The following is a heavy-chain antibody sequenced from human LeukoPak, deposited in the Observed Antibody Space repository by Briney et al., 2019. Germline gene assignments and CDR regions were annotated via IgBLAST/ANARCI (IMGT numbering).Heavy chain of an antibody. D-gene: IGHD1-26*01. Sequence: PGGSLRLSCAASGFTFNSYAMNWVRQAPGKGLEWVSTISSSGNNTYYTDSVKGRFTISRDNSKNTLYLQMNSLRAEDTAVYYCAREGPARTQGWWELLVRPYRFDPWGQGTLVTVSS. V-gene: IGHV3-23*01. CDR2: ISSSGNNT. CDR1: GFTFNSYA. CDR3: AREGPARTQGWWELLVRPYRFDP. J-gene: IGHJ5*02.